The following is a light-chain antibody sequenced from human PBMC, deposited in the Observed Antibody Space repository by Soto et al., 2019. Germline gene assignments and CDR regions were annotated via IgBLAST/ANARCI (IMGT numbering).Light chain of an antibody. V-gene: IGKV3-20*01. J-gene: IGKJ4*01. CDR1: QSVRSNS. CDR3: QQYGTSPLT. Sequence: EIVLTQSPRTLSLSPGESATLSCTASQSVRSNSLAWYQQKPGQAPRLLMFGASGRATGTPPRFSGRGSGTAFTLTLSRLEPEDFAVYYCQQYGTSPLTFGGGTKLDI. CDR2: GAS.